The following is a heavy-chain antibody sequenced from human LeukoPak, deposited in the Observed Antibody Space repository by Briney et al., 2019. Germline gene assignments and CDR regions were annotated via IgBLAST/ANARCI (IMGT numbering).Heavy chain of an antibody. CDR3: ARGRDGYEY. CDR1: GGSISSYY. J-gene: IGHJ4*02. Sequence: KASETLSLTCTVSGGSISSYYWSWIRQPPGKGLEWIGYIYYSGSTNYNPSLKSRVTISVDTSKNQFSLKLSSVTAADTAVYYCARGRDGYEYWGQGTLVTVSS. CDR2: IYYSGST. D-gene: IGHD5-24*01. V-gene: IGHV4-59*01.